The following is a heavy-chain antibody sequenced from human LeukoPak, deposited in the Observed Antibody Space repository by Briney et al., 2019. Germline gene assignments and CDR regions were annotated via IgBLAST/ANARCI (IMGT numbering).Heavy chain of an antibody. CDR3: ATSGATVTTGTYYYMDV. Sequence: ASVKVSCKASGGTFSSYAMHWVRQAPGKGLEWMGGFDPEDGETIYAQKFQGRVTMTEDTSTDTAYMELSSLRSEDTAVYYCATSGATVTTGTYYYMDVWGKGTTVTVSS. J-gene: IGHJ6*03. CDR2: FDPEDGET. V-gene: IGHV1-24*01. CDR1: GGTFSSYA. D-gene: IGHD4-11*01.